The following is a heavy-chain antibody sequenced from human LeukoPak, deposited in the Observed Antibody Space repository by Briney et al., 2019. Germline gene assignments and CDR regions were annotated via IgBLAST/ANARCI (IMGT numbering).Heavy chain of an antibody. CDR1: GGNFSSYA. Sequence: GSSVKVSCKASGGNFSSYAISWVRQAPGQGLEWMGGIIPIFGTANYAQKFQGRVTITTDESTSTAYMELSSLRSEDTAVYYCARAAYYGDYGVGYYYYYMDVWGKGTTVTVSS. CDR3: ARAAYYGDYGVGYYYYYMDV. CDR2: IIPIFGTA. J-gene: IGHJ6*03. V-gene: IGHV1-69*05. D-gene: IGHD4-17*01.